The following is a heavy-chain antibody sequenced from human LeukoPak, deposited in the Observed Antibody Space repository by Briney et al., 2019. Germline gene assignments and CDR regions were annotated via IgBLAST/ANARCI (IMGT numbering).Heavy chain of an antibody. V-gene: IGHV3-21*01. CDR2: ITSSSSYI. D-gene: IGHD2-2*01. Sequence: GGSLSLSCAASGFTFSSYSMNWLRQAPGRGLEWVSYITSSSSYIYYADSVKGRFTISRDNAKNSLHQQMNSLRAEDTAVYYCARGGAYQPLLGYWGQGTLVTVSS. CDR3: ARGGAYQPLLGY. J-gene: IGHJ4*02. CDR1: GFTFSSYS.